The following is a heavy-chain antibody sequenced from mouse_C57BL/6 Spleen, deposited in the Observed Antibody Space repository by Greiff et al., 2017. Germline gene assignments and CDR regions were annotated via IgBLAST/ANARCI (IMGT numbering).Heavy chain of an antibody. D-gene: IGHD3-1*01. CDR1: GYTFTSYW. J-gene: IGHJ4*01. Sequence: VQLQQPGAELVRPGSSVKLSCKASGYTFTSYWMDWVKQRPGQGLEWIGNIYPSDSETHYNQKFKDKATLTVDKSSSTAYMQLSSLTSEDSAVYYCARSGRGADAMDYWGQGTSVTVSS. V-gene: IGHV1-61*01. CDR2: IYPSDSET. CDR3: ARSGRGADAMDY.